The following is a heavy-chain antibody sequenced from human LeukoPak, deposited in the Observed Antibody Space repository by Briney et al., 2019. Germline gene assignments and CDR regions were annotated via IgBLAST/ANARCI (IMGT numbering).Heavy chain of an antibody. CDR1: GGSISSYY. V-gene: IGHV4-59*08. J-gene: IGHJ4*02. CDR2: IYYSGST. D-gene: IGHD6-13*01. CDR3: AGSSWYGRIDY. Sequence: KPSETLSLTCTVSGGSISSYYWSWIRQPPGKGLEWIGYIYYSGSTNYNPSLKSRVIISVDTSKNQFSLKLSSVTAADTAVYYCAGSSWYGRIDYWGQGTLVTVSS.